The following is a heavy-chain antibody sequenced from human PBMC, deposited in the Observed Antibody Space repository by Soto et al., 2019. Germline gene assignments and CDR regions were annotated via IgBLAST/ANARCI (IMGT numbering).Heavy chain of an antibody. Sequence: ASVNVSCKASGYTFTSYGISWVRQAPGQGLEWMGWISAYNGNTNYAQKLQGRVTMTTDTSTSTAYMELRSLRSDDTAVYYCARDTSSGYYYHYWGQGTLVTVSS. CDR1: GYTFTSYG. CDR3: ARDTSSGYYYHY. J-gene: IGHJ4*02. V-gene: IGHV1-18*01. CDR2: ISAYNGNT. D-gene: IGHD3-22*01.